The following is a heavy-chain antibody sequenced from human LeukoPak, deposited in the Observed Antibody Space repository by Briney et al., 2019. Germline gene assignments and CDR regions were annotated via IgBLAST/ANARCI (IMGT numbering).Heavy chain of an antibody. J-gene: IGHJ4*02. CDR3: ARASPEYYDFWSGYYTFGGADY. D-gene: IGHD3-3*01. Sequence: PGGSLRLSCAASGFTFSSYSMNWVRQAPGKGLEWVSYIGSATSTIYYADSVKGRFTISRDNAKNSLYLQMNSLRAEDTAVYYCARASPEYYDFWSGYYTFGGADYWGQGTLVTVSS. CDR2: IGSATSTI. CDR1: GFTFSSYS. V-gene: IGHV3-48*01.